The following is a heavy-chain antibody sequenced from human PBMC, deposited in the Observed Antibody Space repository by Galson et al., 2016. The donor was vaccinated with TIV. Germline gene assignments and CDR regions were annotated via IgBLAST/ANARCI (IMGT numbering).Heavy chain of an antibody. D-gene: IGHD3-10*01. CDR1: GGSLANYA. V-gene: IGHV1-69*13. J-gene: IGHJ4*02. CDR2: ILPISQTS. CDR3: ARDVPCGGACYYFDY. Sequence: SVKVSCKAPGGSLANYAFNWVRQAPGQGLEWMGGILPISQTSNYAQNFLGRVTFTADASSTTVYMELSSLTSDDTAVYYCARDVPCGGACYYFDYWGQGTLVTVSA.